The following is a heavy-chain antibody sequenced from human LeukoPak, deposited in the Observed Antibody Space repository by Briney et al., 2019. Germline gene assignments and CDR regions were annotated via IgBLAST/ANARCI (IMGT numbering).Heavy chain of an antibody. V-gene: IGHV3-48*01. J-gene: IGHJ4*02. Sequence: GGSLRLSCVASGFAFSNHNMEWVRQAPGKGREGGSYISGSGDAILYADPVRGRFTISRDNAKNSVYLQMNSLRAEDTAVYYCARTYGSGSLDYGGQGTLVTVSS. D-gene: IGHD2-15*01. CDR2: ISGSGDAI. CDR3: ARTYGSGSLDY. CDR1: GFAFSNHN.